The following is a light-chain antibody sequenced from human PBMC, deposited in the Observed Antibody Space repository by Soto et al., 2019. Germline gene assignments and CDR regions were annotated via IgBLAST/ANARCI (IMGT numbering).Light chain of an antibody. CDR3: HQYGSSLRT. CDR1: QSVSSNY. CDR2: GAS. Sequence: EIVLTQSPGTLSLSPGERATLSCRASQSVSSNYLAWYQQKPGQAPRLLIYGASSRATGIPDRFSGSGSGTDFTLTISRLEPEDSAVYYCHQYGSSLRTFGQGTKVEIK. V-gene: IGKV3-20*01. J-gene: IGKJ1*01.